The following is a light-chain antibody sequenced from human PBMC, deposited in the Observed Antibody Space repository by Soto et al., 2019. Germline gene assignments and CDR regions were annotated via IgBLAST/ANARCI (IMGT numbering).Light chain of an antibody. CDR3: QQRSNWPPLT. Sequence: EIVLTQSPATLYLSPGERATLSCRASQSVGSYLAWYQQKPGQAPRLLIYDASNRATGIPGRFSGSGSGTDFMLTISSLEPEDFAVYYCQQRSNWPPLTFGGGTKVE. J-gene: IGKJ4*01. CDR2: DAS. CDR1: QSVGSY. V-gene: IGKV3-11*01.